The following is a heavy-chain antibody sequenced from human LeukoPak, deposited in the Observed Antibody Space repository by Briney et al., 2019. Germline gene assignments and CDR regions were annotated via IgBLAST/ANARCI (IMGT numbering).Heavy chain of an antibody. D-gene: IGHD6-6*01. CDR1: GGSISSYF. V-gene: IGHV4-59*01. J-gene: IGHJ3*02. CDR2: IYHTGNT. CDR3: AREGLAARRGGFDI. Sequence: SETLSLTCTVSGGSISSYFWTWIRQPPGKGLEWIGYIYHTGNTNYSPSLRGRLTMSIDTSRNQFSLKLNSVTATDTAVYYCAREGLAARRGGFDIWGQGTVVTVSS.